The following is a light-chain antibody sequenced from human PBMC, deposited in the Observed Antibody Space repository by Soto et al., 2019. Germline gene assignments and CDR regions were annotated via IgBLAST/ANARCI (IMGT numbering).Light chain of an antibody. CDR2: GAS. Sequence: EIVMTQSPATLSVSPGERATLSCRASHSVGSDSAWYQQKPGHTPRPLIYGASTRATGIPARFSGSGSGTEFTFTTGGGQSEDFAVNYCQQYNNWLWTFGQGTKLEIK. CDR3: QQYNNWLWT. CDR1: HSVGSD. V-gene: IGKV3-15*01. J-gene: IGKJ1*01.